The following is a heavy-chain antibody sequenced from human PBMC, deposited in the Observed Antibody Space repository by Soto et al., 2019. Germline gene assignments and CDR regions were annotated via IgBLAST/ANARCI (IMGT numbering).Heavy chain of an antibody. CDR1: GYTFNSYD. CDR2: MNPNSGNT. V-gene: IGHV1-8*01. CDR3: ARARAMVRGVIITLGY. D-gene: IGHD3-10*01. J-gene: IGHJ4*02. Sequence: ASVKVSCKASGYTFNSYDINWVRQATGQGLEWMGWMNPNSGNTGYAQKFQGRVTMTRNTSISTAYMELSSLRSEDTAVYYCARARAMVRGVIITLGYWGQGTLDTVSS.